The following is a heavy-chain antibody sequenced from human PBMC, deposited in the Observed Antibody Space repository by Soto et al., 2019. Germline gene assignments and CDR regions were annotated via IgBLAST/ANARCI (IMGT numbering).Heavy chain of an antibody. D-gene: IGHD3-16*01. V-gene: IGHV3-48*03. CDR3: ARGLGEAYFDY. Sequence: EVQLVESGGDLVQPGGSLRLSCTAAGFIFRSYEMNWVRQAPGKGLEWISYISSTGNTIYYADSVKGRFIISRDNAKKSLFLQMDSLRGEDTAVYFCARGLGEAYFDYWGQGTLVTVSP. CDR2: ISSTGNTI. J-gene: IGHJ4*02. CDR1: GFIFRSYE.